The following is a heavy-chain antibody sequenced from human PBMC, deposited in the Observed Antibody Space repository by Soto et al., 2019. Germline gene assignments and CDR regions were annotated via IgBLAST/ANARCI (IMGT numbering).Heavy chain of an antibody. V-gene: IGHV4-31*03. D-gene: IGHD2-2*01. Sequence: LSLTCTVSGGSISRGGYYWSWIRQHPGKGLEWIGYIYYSGSTYYNPSLKSRVTISVDTSKNQFSLKLSSVTAADTAVYYCAGGYCSSTSCYGEDVWGQGTTVTVSS. CDR3: AGGYCSSTSCYGEDV. CDR2: IYYSGST. J-gene: IGHJ6*02. CDR1: GGSISRGGYY.